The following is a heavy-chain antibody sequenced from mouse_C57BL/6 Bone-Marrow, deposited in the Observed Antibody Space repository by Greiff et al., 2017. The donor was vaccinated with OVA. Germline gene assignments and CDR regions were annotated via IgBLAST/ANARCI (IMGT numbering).Heavy chain of an antibody. J-gene: IGHJ1*03. Sequence: QVQLQQSGAELVKPGASVKLSCKASGYTFTSYWMHWVKQRPGRGLEWIGRIDPNSGGTKYNEKFKSKATLTVDKPSSTAYMQLSSLTSEDSAVYYCARFTTVVATMRYFDVWGTGTTVTVSS. D-gene: IGHD1-1*01. CDR3: ARFTTVVATMRYFDV. V-gene: IGHV1-72*01. CDR1: GYTFTSYW. CDR2: IDPNSGGT.